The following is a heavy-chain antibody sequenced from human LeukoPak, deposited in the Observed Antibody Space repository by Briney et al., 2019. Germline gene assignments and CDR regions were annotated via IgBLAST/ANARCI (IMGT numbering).Heavy chain of an antibody. J-gene: IGHJ4*02. CDR1: GYTFTGYY. V-gene: IGHV1-2*02. CDR2: VNPNTGGT. Sequence: ASVKVSCKASGYTFTGYYMHWVRQAPGQRPEWMGWVNPNTGGTDFAEKFQGRVTMTRDTSISTAYMELSRLRSDDTAVYYCAAGYSSSWLGYWGQGTLVTVSS. D-gene: IGHD6-13*01. CDR3: AAGYSSSWLGY.